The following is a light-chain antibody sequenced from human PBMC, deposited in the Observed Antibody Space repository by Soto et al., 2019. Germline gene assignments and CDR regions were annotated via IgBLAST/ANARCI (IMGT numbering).Light chain of an antibody. Sequence: QSALTQPASVSGSLGQRITISCTGTTSEFGVNNYVSWYQHHPAKAPKLLIYDVSNRPSGVSNRFSGSKSGNTASLTISGLQAEDEADYYCSSYTSSSTLVVFGGGTKLTVL. V-gene: IGLV2-14*03. CDR3: SSYTSSSTLVV. J-gene: IGLJ2*01. CDR2: DVS. CDR1: TSEFGVNNY.